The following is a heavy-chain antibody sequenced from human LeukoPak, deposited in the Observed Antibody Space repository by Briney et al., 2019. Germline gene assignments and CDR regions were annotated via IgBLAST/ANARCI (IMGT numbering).Heavy chain of an antibody. V-gene: IGHV3-21*01. CDR1: GFTFSSYS. D-gene: IGHD6-6*01. Sequence: GGSLRPSCAASGFTFSSYSMNWVRQAPGKGLEWVSSISSSSSYIYYADSVKGRFTISRDNAKNSLYLQMNSLRAEDTAVYYCARSIAARPPLPFDYWGQGTLVTVSS. CDR3: ARSIAARPPLPFDY. J-gene: IGHJ4*02. CDR2: ISSSSSYI.